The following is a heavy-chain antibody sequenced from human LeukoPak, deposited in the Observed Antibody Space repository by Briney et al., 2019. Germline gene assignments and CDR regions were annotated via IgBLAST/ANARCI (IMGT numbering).Heavy chain of an antibody. CDR1: GYTFTNYY. V-gene: IGHV1-46*01. CDR2: INPRDVST. CDR3: AREEQWHEEAFDI. Sequence: ASVKVSCKASGYTFTNYYIHWVREAPGQGLEWMGIINPRDVSTSYAQKFQGRVTVTRDTSTSTVYMELSSLRSEDTAVYYCAREEQWHEEAFDIWGQGTMVTVSS. J-gene: IGHJ3*02. D-gene: IGHD6-19*01.